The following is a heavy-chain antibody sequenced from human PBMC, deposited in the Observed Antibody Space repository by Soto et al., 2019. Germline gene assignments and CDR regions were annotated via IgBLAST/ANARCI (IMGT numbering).Heavy chain of an antibody. CDR1: GDSVSSGGYY. CDR2: IYSSGSA. V-gene: IGHV4-61*08. Sequence: EPLSLTCTVSGDSVSSGGYYWSWIRQPPGKGLEWIGYIYSSGSANYNPSLKSRVTISRDTSKNQISLKVASVTAADTAGYYCARGFSSVSMDAWGQGTTVTVSS. CDR3: ARGFSSVSMDA. J-gene: IGHJ6*02. D-gene: IGHD6-19*01.